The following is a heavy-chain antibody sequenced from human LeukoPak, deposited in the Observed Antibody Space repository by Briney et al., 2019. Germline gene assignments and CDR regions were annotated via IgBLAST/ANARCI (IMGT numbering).Heavy chain of an antibody. Sequence: SETLSLTCTVSGGSISSYYWSWIRQPPGKGLEWIGSIYYSGSTYYNPSLKSRVTISVDTSKNQFSLKLSSVTAADTAVYYCARHALGVVGWFDPWGQGTLVTVSS. D-gene: IGHD3-16*01. V-gene: IGHV4-39*01. CDR1: GGSISSYY. CDR2: IYYSGST. J-gene: IGHJ5*02. CDR3: ARHALGVVGWFDP.